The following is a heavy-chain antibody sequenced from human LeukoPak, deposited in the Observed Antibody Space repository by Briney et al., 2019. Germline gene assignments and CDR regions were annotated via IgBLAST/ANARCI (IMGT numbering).Heavy chain of an antibody. D-gene: IGHD3-16*01. CDR3: ARLMLGRWYFDL. V-gene: IGHV4-39*07. CDR1: GGSISSDTYY. CDR2: VYYSGST. J-gene: IGHJ2*01. Sequence: SETLSLTCTVSGGSISSDTYYWGWIRQPPGKGLEWIGSVYYSGSTYYNPSLKSRVTISVDTSKNQFSLKLTSVTAADTAMYYCARLMLGRWYFDLWGRGTPVTVSS.